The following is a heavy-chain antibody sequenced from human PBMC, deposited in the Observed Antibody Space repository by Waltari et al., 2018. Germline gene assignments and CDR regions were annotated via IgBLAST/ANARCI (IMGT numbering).Heavy chain of an antibody. CDR3: AREGIAVAGTGIDY. V-gene: IGHV4-34*01. CDR1: GGSFSGYY. CDR2: INHSGST. D-gene: IGHD6-19*01. J-gene: IGHJ4*02. Sequence: QVQLQQWGAGLLKPSETLSLTCAVYGGSFSGYYWSWIRQPPGKGLEWIGEINHSGSTNYNPSLKSRVTISVDTSKNQFSLKLSSVTAADTAVYYCAREGIAVAGTGIDYWGQGTLVTVSS.